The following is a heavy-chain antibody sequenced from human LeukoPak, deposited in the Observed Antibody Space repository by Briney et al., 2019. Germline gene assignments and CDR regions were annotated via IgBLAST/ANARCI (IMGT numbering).Heavy chain of an antibody. Sequence: SETLSLTCTVSGGSLSSYCSWIRQPPGKGLEWIGYIHYAGSTNYNPSLKNRVTISVDTSRKHFSLKLTSVTAADTAVYYCARAGFVGATEYYFDSWGQGALVTVSS. V-gene: IGHV4-59*01. J-gene: IGHJ4*02. CDR2: IHYAGST. CDR1: GGSLSSYC. D-gene: IGHD1-26*01. CDR3: ARAGFVGATEYYFDS.